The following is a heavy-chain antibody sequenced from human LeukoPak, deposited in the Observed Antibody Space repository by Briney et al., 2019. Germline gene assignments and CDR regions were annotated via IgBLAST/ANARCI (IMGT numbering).Heavy chain of an antibody. V-gene: IGHV4-59*08. CDR2: IYSSANT. CDR3: ASSIVATITSFDY. CDR1: GDSISGSY. Sequence: SETLSLTCAVSGDSISGSYWSWIRQPPGKGLEWIGYIYSSANTNYNPSLKGRVTMSVDTSKNQFSLTLSSVTAADTAVYYCASSIVATITSFDYWGQGTLVTVSS. J-gene: IGHJ4*02. D-gene: IGHD5-12*01.